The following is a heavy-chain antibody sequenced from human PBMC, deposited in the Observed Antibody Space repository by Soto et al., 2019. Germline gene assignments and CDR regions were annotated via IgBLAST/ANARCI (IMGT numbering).Heavy chain of an antibody. J-gene: IGHJ6*04. Sequence: EVQLVESGGGLVQPGGSLTVSCAASGFTFGGSAIHWVRQASGRGLEWVGRIRSKSNNYATAYAASVQGRFTISREESKNTAFLQMNSLKTEDTAVYYCSRRSGSTFTGGLDVWGKGTTVIVSP. CDR1: GFTFGGSA. CDR3: SRRSGSTFTGGLDV. CDR2: IRSKSNNYAT. V-gene: IGHV3-73*01. D-gene: IGHD6-19*01.